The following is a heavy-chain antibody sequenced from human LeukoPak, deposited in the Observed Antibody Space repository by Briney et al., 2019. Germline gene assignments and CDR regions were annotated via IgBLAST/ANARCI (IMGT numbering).Heavy chain of an antibody. Sequence: ASLKVSCKASGYTFTGPYIHWMRQAPGQGLEWMGWINPYTGGTKYAQKFQGRVTVTRDTSTNTAYMELSGLRPDDTAAYYCARVAYCTKGVCINFDLWGQGTLVTVSS. D-gene: IGHD2-8*01. V-gene: IGHV1-2*02. J-gene: IGHJ4*02. CDR3: ARVAYCTKGVCINFDL. CDR2: INPYTGGT. CDR1: GYTFTGPY.